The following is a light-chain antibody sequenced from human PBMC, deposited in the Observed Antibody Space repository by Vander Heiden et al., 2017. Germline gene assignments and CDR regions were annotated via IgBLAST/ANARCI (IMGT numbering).Light chain of an antibody. CDR3: QQYDSIPIT. Sequence: IQITQSPSSLSASIGDRVSMTCQASQDISNTLNWYQQKPGKAPTLLIYDTSSLDSGVPSRFSGSGSGTHFTFTITNLQPEDIATYYCQQYDSIPITFGGGTKVEIK. V-gene: IGKV1-33*01. J-gene: IGKJ4*01. CDR1: QDISNT. CDR2: DTS.